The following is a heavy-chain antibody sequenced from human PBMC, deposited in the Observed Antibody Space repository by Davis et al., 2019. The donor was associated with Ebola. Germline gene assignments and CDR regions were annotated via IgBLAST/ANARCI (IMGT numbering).Heavy chain of an antibody. CDR2: INAGNGNT. CDR1: GYTFTSYA. CDR3: ARAITMIVVVPPDY. V-gene: IGHV1-3*01. D-gene: IGHD3-22*01. J-gene: IGHJ4*02. Sequence: ASVKVSCKASGYTFTSYAMHWVRQAPGQRLEWMGGINAGNGNTKYSQKFQGRVTITRDTSASTAYMELSSLRSEDTAVYYCARAITMIVVVPPDYGGQRTLGTVSS.